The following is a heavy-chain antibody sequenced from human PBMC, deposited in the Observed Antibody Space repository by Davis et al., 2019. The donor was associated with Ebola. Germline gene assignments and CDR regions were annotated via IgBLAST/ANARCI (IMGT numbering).Heavy chain of an antibody. D-gene: IGHD6-6*01. CDR1: GFTFSSYS. CDR2: ISSSSSYI. CDR3: ARSSIAARPGYYYGMDV. Sequence: GESLKISCTASGFTFSSYSMNWVRQAPGKGLELVSSISSSSSYIYYADSVKGRFTISRDNAKNSLYLQMNSLRAEDTAVYYCARSSIAARPGYYYGMDVWGQGTTVTVSS. J-gene: IGHJ6*02. V-gene: IGHV3-21*01.